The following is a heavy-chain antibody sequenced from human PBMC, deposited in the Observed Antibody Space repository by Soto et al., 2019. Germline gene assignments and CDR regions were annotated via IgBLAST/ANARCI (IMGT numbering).Heavy chain of an antibody. CDR3: SKSAVTGTYWYFDF. D-gene: IGHD2-21*02. Sequence: GGSLRLSCAASGFTFSSFGMHWVRQAPGKGLEWGSLRWDDVSKKSYGDYVKGRLTIPRDKSRNTVSLQMNSLRADATAVYYCSKSAVTGTYWYFDFWGRGTLVTVSS. CDR2: RWDDVSKK. J-gene: IGHJ2*01. V-gene: IGHV3-33*03. CDR1: GFTFSSFG.